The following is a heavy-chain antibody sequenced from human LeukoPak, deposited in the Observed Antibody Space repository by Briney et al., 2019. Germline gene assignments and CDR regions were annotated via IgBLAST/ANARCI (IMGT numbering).Heavy chain of an antibody. V-gene: IGHV3-30-3*01. CDR3: ARARGVATILGYFDY. D-gene: IGHD5-24*01. Sequence: PGGYLRLYCAASGFTFSSYAMHWVSQAPGKGLEWVAVISYDGSNKYYADSVKGRFTISRDNSKNTLYLQMNSLRAEDTAVYYCARARGVATILGYFDYWGQGTLVTVSS. CDR1: GFTFSSYA. CDR2: ISYDGSNK. J-gene: IGHJ4*02.